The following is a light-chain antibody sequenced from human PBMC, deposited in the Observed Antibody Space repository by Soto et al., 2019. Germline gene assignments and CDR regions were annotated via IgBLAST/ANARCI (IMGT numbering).Light chain of an antibody. CDR2: RTS. CDR1: QSVSSSY. CDR3: QQYDSSPRT. J-gene: IGKJ1*01. Sequence: EIALTQSPGTLSLSPGERATLSCRASQSVSSSYLAWYQQKPGQAPRLLIYRTSNRATGIPDRFSGSGSGTDFTLTISRLEPEDFAVYWCQQYDSSPRTFGQGTKV. V-gene: IGKV3-20*01.